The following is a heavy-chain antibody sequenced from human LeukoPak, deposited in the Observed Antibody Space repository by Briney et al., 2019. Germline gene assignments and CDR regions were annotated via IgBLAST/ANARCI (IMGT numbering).Heavy chain of an antibody. CDR1: GGSISSGGYY. CDR3: ARHLRDYYYYGMDV. V-gene: IGHV4-61*08. Sequence: SETLSLTCTVSGGSISSGGYYWSWIRQPPGKGLEWIGYIYYSGSTNYNPSLKSRVTISVDTSKNQFSLKLSSVTAADTAVYYCARHLRDYYYYGMDVWGQGTTVTVSS. CDR2: IYYSGST. J-gene: IGHJ6*02.